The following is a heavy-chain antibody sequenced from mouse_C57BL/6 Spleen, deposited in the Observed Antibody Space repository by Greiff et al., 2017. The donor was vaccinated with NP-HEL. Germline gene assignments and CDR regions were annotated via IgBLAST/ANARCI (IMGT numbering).Heavy chain of an antibody. D-gene: IGHD1-1*01. CDR2: INPGSGGT. CDR1: GYAFTNYL. V-gene: IGHV1-54*01. Sequence: QVQLKESGAELVRPGTSVKVSCKASGYAFTNYLIEWVKQRPGQGLEWIGVINPGSGGTNYNEKFKGKATLTADKSSSTAYMQLSSLTSEDSAVYFCARSFITYWYFDVWGTGTTVTVSS. CDR3: ARSFITYWYFDV. J-gene: IGHJ1*03.